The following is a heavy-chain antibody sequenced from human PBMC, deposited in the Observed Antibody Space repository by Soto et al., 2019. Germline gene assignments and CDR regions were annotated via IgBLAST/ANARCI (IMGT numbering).Heavy chain of an antibody. CDR3: ARRGAVAGLHY. D-gene: IGHD6-19*01. J-gene: IGHJ4*02. Sequence: EVQLVESGGGLVQPGGSLRVSCAASGFTFSSYWMHWVRQAPGKGLVWVSRINSDGSSTSYADSVKGRFTISRDNPKKTLYLQMNSLRAEDTAIYYCARRGAVAGLHYWGQGTLVTVSS. V-gene: IGHV3-74*01. CDR1: GFTFSSYW. CDR2: INSDGSST.